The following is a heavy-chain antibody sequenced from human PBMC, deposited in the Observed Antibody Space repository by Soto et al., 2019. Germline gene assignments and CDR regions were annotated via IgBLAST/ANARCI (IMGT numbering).Heavy chain of an antibody. Sequence: QVQLQESGPGLVKPSQTLSLTCTVSGGSISSGGYYWSWIRQHPGKGLEWIGSFYDSGRTYYNPSLKSRVTISVDASKNQLSLKLASVTAADTAMYYCAKGGTRAYFHHWGQGTLVTVSS. D-gene: IGHD1-1*01. CDR3: AKGGTRAYFHH. CDR1: GGSISSGGYY. J-gene: IGHJ1*01. V-gene: IGHV4-31*03. CDR2: FYDSGRT.